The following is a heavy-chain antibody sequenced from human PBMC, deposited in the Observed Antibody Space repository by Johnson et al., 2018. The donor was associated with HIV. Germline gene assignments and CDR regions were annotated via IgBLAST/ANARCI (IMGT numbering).Heavy chain of an antibody. J-gene: IGHJ3*01. CDR2: IKQDGSKK. CDR3: AKCRDYDAGGCSEAFDL. V-gene: IGHV3-7*02. CDR1: GFSFSSYW. D-gene: IGHD4/OR15-4a*01. Sequence: VQLVESGGDLVQPGGSLRLSCVGSGFSFSSYWMSWVRPAPGKGPEWVANIKQDGSKKYYVDSVKGRFTISSDNAKNSLYLQMNSLGVEDTAVYYCAKCRDYDAGGCSEAFDLWGQGTMVTVSS.